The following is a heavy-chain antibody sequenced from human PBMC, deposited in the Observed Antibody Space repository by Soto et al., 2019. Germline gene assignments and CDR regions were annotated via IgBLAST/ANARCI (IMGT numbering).Heavy chain of an antibody. D-gene: IGHD6-25*01. CDR3: AREGGSETLQPSYNWFDT. CDR1: GYTFTDYH. Sequence: ASVKVSCKASGYTFTDYHIHWVRQAPGQGLEFMGWINANNGGAGSAQQFQGRVTVTRDTSITTVYLELSNLRSDDTAVYYCAREGGSETLQPSYNWFDTWGQGTLVTVSS. CDR2: INANNGGA. V-gene: IGHV1-2*02. J-gene: IGHJ5*02.